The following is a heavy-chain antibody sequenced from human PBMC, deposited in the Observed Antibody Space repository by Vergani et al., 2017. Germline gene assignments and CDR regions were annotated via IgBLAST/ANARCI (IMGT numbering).Heavy chain of an antibody. CDR2: IIPIFGTA. V-gene: IGHV1-69*01. Sequence: QVQLVQSGAEVKKPGSSVKVSCKASGGTFSSYAISWVRQAPGQGLGWMGGIIPIFGTANYAQKFQGRVTITADESTSTAYMELSSLRSEDTAVYYCARAITIFGVVINYYYYMDVWGKGTTVTVSS. D-gene: IGHD3-3*01. CDR3: ARAITIFGVVINYYYYMDV. J-gene: IGHJ6*03. CDR1: GGTFSSYA.